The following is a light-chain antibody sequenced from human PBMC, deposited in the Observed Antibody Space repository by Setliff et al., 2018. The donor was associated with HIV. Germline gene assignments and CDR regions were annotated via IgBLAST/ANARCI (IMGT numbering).Light chain of an antibody. CDR3: CSYAGGNTCV. CDR2: DVS. J-gene: IGLJ2*01. V-gene: IGLV2-11*01. CDR1: NSAVGYDY. Sequence: QSALTQPRSVSGSPGQSVTISCSGTNSAVGYDYVSWYQQHPGKAPTLIIYDVSQRPSGVPARFSGSTSANTASLTISGLQAEDEADYYCCSYAGGNTCVFGGGTKSPS.